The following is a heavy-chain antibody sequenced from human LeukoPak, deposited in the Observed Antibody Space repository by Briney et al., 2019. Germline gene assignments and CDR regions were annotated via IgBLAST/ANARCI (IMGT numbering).Heavy chain of an antibody. CDR3: ARTALEYYDFWSGYFSNYFDY. CDR1: GFTFSSYG. D-gene: IGHD3-3*01. V-gene: IGHV3-33*01. J-gene: IGHJ4*02. Sequence: GRSLRLSCAASGFTFSSYGMHWVRQAPGKGLEWVAVIWYDGSNKYYADSVKGRFTISRDNSKNTLYLQMNSLRAEDTAVYYCARTALEYYDFWSGYFSNYFDYWGRGTLVTVSS. CDR2: IWYDGSNK.